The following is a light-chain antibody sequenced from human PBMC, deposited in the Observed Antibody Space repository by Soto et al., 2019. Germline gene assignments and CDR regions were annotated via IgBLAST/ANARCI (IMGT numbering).Light chain of an antibody. CDR3: EQGSVWLPIT. CDR1: HSILTS. CDR2: DAS. J-gene: IGKJ5*01. V-gene: IGKV3-11*01. Sequence: VSTQSPPTLSLSRGERATLSCRASHSILTSLAWYQQKPGQAPRLVIFDASNRANGVPARFGGSGSGTDFTLTIDSLEPEDFAVYWREQGSVWLPITFAQGTRLEI.